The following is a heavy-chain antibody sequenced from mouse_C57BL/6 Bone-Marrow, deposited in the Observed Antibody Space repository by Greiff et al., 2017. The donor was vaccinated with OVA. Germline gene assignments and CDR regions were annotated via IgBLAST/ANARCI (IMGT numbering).Heavy chain of an antibody. V-gene: IGHV14-4*01. CDR2: IDPENGDT. Sequence: VQLQQSGAELVRPGASVKLSCTASGFNIKDDYMHWVKQRPEQGLEWIGWIDPENGDTEYASKFQGKATITADTSSNTAYLQLSSLTSEDTAVDYCTSYDGYWTYWYFDVWGTGTTVTVAS. D-gene: IGHD2-3*01. CDR1: GFNIKDDY. CDR3: TSYDGYWTYWYFDV. J-gene: IGHJ1*03.